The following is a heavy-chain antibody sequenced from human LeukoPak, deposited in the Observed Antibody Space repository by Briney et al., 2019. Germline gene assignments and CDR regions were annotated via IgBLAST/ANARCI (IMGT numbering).Heavy chain of an antibody. D-gene: IGHD1-26*01. Sequence: GGSLRLSCAASGFTFSSYWVHWVRQAPGKGLVWVSRINSDGSSTSYADSVKGRFTISRDNAKNTLYLQMNSLRAEDTAVYYCARRGIAGGFDYWGQGTLVTVSS. CDR2: INSDGSST. CDR3: ARRGIAGGFDY. CDR1: GFTFSSYW. J-gene: IGHJ4*02. V-gene: IGHV3-74*01.